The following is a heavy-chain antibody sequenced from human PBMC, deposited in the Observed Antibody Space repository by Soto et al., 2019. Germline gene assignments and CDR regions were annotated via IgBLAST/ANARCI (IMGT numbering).Heavy chain of an antibody. D-gene: IGHD3-16*01. CDR3: APHKDRLAGNCFDY. CDR2: ISGSGGST. J-gene: IGHJ4*02. CDR1: GFTFSSYA. Sequence: QTGGSLRLSCAASGFTFSSYAMSWVRQAPGKGLEWVSAISGSGGSTYYADSVKGRFTISRDNSKNTLYLQMNSLRAEDTAVYYCAPHKDRLAGNCFDYWGQGTLVTVSS. V-gene: IGHV3-23*01.